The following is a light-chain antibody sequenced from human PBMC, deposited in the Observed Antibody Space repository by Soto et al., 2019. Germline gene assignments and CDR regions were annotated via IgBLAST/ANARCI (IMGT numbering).Light chain of an antibody. Sequence: QSVLTQPASVSGSPGQSITISCTGTSSDVADYNYVSWYQHYPGKAPKLMIYEVSNRPSGVSNRFSGSKSGNTASLTISGLQPEDEADYYCSSYTSSGTPYVFGTGTKVTVL. CDR3: SSYTSSGTPYV. CDR1: SSDVADYNY. V-gene: IGLV2-14*01. CDR2: EVS. J-gene: IGLJ1*01.